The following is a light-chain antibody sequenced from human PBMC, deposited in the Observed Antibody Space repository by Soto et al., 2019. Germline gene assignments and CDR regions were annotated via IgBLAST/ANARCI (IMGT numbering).Light chain of an antibody. CDR2: EVS. J-gene: IGLJ3*02. V-gene: IGLV2-14*01. Sequence: QSVLTQPASVSGSLGQSITISCTGTSSDIGGYKYVSWYQQHPGKAPKLIIFEVSNRPSGVSDRFSGSNSGNTASLTISGLQAEDEAAYYCTSSSRYRVLVFGGGTK. CDR3: TSSSRYRVLV. CDR1: SSDIGGYKY.